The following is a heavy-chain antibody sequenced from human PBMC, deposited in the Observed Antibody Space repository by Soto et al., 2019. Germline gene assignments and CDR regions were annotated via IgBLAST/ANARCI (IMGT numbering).Heavy chain of an antibody. V-gene: IGHV4-39*01. D-gene: IGHD3-3*01. CDR3: ARLGVTNWFDP. CDR1: GGSISSSTNY. CDR2: IYYTGNT. Sequence: QLQLQQSGPGLVKPSETLSLTCTVSGGSISSSTNYWGWIRQPPGQALEFIGQIYYTGNTYYNPSLKSRVTVSVDTSKNQFSLKLTSVNAADTAVYYCARLGVTNWFDPWGQGTLVTVSS. J-gene: IGHJ5*02.